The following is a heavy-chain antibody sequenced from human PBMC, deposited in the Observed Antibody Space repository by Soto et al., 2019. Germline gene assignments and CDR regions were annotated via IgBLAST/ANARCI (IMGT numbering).Heavy chain of an antibody. J-gene: IGHJ3*02. CDR1: GGSFDTYY. V-gene: IGHV4-34*01. CDR3: ARGGSSDWQVALDM. D-gene: IGHD6-19*01. Sequence: SETLSLTCVVSGGSFDTYYWNWIRQSPGKGLEWIGESNHRGSNNYSPSLKSRVTISLDTSKNQFSLKLASVTAADTAVYYCARGGSSDWQVALDMWGQGTMVTVSS. CDR2: SNHRGSN.